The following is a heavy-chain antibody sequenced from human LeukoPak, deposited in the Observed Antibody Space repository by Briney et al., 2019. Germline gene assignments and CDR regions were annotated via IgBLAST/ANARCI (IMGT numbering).Heavy chain of an antibody. J-gene: IGHJ4*02. CDR2: INPNSGGT. CDR3: ARTYYYDSSGFIK. Sequence: GASVKVSCKASGYTFTGYCMHWVRQAPGQGLEWMGWINPNSGGTNYAQKFQGRVTMTRDTSISTAYMELSRLRSDDTAVYYCARTYYYDSSGFIKWGQGTLVTVSS. V-gene: IGHV1-2*02. D-gene: IGHD3-22*01. CDR1: GYTFTGYC.